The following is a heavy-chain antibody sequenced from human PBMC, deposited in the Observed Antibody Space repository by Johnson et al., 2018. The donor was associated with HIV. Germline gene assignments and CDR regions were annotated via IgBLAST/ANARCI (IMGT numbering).Heavy chain of an antibody. V-gene: IGHV3-11*04. D-gene: IGHD4-17*01. CDR2: ISSSGSTI. CDR3: ARDSTPWGGEYVGYVFDI. J-gene: IGHJ3*02. Sequence: QVQVVESGGGLVQPGGSLRLSCAASGFTVSSNYMNWMRQAPGKGLEWVSHISSSGSTIYYADSVKGRFTISRDNAKKSLYLQMNSLRAEDTAGYYWARDSTPWGGEYVGYVFDIWGQGTMVTVSS. CDR1: GFTVSSNY.